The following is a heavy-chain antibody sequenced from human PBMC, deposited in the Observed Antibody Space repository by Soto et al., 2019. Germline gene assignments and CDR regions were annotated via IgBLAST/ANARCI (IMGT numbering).Heavy chain of an antibody. D-gene: IGHD1-26*01. CDR1: GYTFTSYY. CDR3: ARDGLVGATSH. J-gene: IGHJ4*02. CDR2: INPSGGST. Sequence: QVQLVQSGAEVKKPGASVKVSCKASGYTFTSYYMHWVRQAPGQGLEWMGIINPSGGSTSYAQKFQGRVTMTRDTATSTVYMELSSLRSEDTAVYYCARDGLVGATSHWGQGTLVTVSS. V-gene: IGHV1-46*01.